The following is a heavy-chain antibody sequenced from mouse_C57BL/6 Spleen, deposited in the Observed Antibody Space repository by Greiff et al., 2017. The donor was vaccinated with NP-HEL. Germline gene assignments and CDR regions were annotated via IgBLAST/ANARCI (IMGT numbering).Heavy chain of an antibody. CDR3: ATDYDLYYYAMDY. V-gene: IGHV5-17*01. Sequence: EVTLVESGGGLVKPGGSLKLSCAASGFTFSDYGMHWVRQAPEKGLEWVAYISSGSSTIYYADTVKGRFTISRDNAKNTLFLQMTSLRSEDTAMYYCATDYDLYYYAMDYWGQGTSVTVSS. CDR1: GFTFSDYG. D-gene: IGHD2-4*01. CDR2: ISSGSSTI. J-gene: IGHJ4*01.